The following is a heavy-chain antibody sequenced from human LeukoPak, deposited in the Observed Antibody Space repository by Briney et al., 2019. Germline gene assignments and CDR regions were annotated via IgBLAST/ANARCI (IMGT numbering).Heavy chain of an antibody. J-gene: IGHJ6*03. V-gene: IGHV1-2*02. CDR3: AREAYGSGSFRTDYYYMDV. D-gene: IGHD3-10*01. CDR1: GYTFTSYA. Sequence: ASVTVSCKASGYTFTSYAMNWVRQAPGQGLEWMGWVTPNSGGTNYAQRFQGRVTMTRDTSISTAYMELNRLRSDDTAVYYCAREAYGSGSFRTDYYYMDVWGKGTTVTISS. CDR2: VTPNSGGT.